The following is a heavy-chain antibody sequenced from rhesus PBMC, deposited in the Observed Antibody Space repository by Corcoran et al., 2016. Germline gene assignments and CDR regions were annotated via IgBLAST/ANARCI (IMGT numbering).Heavy chain of an antibody. V-gene: IGHV4S7*01. CDR3: ARAYCTGSGCYFDY. D-gene: IGHD2-21*01. CDR2: IFGSIGST. CDR1: GGSISGGYG. Sequence: QLQLQESGPGLVKPSETLSLTCAVSGGSISGGYGWSWFRQPPGKGLEWIGPIFGSIGSTYYNPYLKSRVTISTDTSKNQFSLKLSSVTAADTAVYYCARAYCTGSGCYFDYWGQGVLVTVSS. J-gene: IGHJ4*01.